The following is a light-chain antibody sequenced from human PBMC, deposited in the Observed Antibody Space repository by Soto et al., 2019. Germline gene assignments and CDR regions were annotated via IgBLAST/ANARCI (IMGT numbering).Light chain of an antibody. J-gene: IGLJ2*01. V-gene: IGLV2-23*01. CDR2: EGS. Sequence: QSALTQPASVSGSPGQSITISCTGTSSDVGSYNVVSWYQQHPGKAPKLQIYEGSKRPSGVSNRFSGSKSGNTASLTISGLQAEDEANYYYCSYALNTTVVFGGGTKLTVL. CDR1: SSDVGSYNV. CDR3: CSYALNTTVV.